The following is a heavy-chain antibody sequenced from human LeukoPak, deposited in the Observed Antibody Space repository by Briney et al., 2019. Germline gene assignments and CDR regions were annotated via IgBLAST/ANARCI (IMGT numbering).Heavy chain of an antibody. J-gene: IGHJ4*02. D-gene: IGHD3-22*01. CDR3: ARDPSGYFNY. Sequence: SETLSLTRTVSGGSVSSVSDFGSWIRRPPGKGLEWIGYIYDSGSTNYNPSLKSRVTISVDTSKSQFSLKLSSVTAADTAVYYCARDPSGYFNYWGQGTLVTVSS. CDR2: IYDSGST. V-gene: IGHV4-61*01. CDR1: GGSVSSVSDF.